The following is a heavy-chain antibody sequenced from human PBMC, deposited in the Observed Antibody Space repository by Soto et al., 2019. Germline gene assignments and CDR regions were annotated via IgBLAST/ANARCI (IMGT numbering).Heavy chain of an antibody. Sequence: QVQLQESGPGLVKPSETLSLTCTVSGGSVSSGSYYWSWIRQPPGKGLEWIGYIYYSGSTNYHPSLKSLVTVSLDTSKNQFSLKLSAVTAADTAVYYCARDGGVFDYWYWGQGTLVTVSS. J-gene: IGHJ4*02. CDR1: GGSVSSGSYY. CDR3: ARDGGVFDYWY. D-gene: IGHD3-16*01. V-gene: IGHV4-61*01. CDR2: IYYSGST.